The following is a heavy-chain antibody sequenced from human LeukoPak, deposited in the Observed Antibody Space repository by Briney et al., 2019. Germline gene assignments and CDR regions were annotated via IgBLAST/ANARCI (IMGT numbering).Heavy chain of an antibody. Sequence: GASVKVSCKASGYTFTRYDINWVRQATGQRLEWMGWMNPNSGNTGYAQKFQGRVTMTRNTSISTAYMELSSLRSEDTAVYYCARGLKRRYGCSSTSCYCFDPWGEGTLVTVSS. J-gene: IGHJ5*02. D-gene: IGHD2-2*01. CDR1: GYTFTRYD. V-gene: IGHV1-8*01. CDR3: ARGLKRRYGCSSTSCYCFDP. CDR2: MNPNSGNT.